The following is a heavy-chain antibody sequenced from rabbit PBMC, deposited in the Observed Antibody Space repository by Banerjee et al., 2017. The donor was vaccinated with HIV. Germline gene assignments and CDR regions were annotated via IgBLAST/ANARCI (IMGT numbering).Heavy chain of an antibody. J-gene: IGHJ4*01. CDR1: GFSFSDDYY. CDR3: ARYVNSGGYWAFKL. Sequence: QSLEESGGDLVKPGASLTLTCTASGFSFSDDYYMCWVRQAPGKGLEWIGCIDTGSGSTYYASWAKGRFTISKTSSTTVTLRMTSLTAADTATYFCARYVNSGGYWAFKLWGPGTLVTVS. CDR2: IDTGSGST. D-gene: IGHD1-1*01. V-gene: IGHV1S40*01.